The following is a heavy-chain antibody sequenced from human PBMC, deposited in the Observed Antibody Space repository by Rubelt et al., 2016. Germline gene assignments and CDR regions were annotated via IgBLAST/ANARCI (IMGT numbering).Heavy chain of an antibody. D-gene: IGHD6-19*01. CDR3: TREIGDSGGWYRDH. Sequence: QVRLQESGPGLVKPSETLSLTCTVSGGSISSYYWSWIRQPPGKGLEWIGYIYNSGSTNYNPPLKSRVTISVDTSKNQFSLKLSSVTAGDTAVYYCTREIGDSGGWYRDHWGQGTLVTVSS. CDR1: GGSISSYY. CDR2: IYNSGST. V-gene: IGHV4-4*08. J-gene: IGHJ4*02.